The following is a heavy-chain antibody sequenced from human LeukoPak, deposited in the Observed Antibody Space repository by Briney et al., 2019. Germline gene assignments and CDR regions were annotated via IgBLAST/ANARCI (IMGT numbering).Heavy chain of an antibody. CDR1: GFTFSSYV. V-gene: IGHV3-23*01. CDR2: ISGVGGTT. D-gene: IGHD6-13*01. Sequence: PGGSLRLSCAASGFTFSSYVMSWVCQAPGKGLEWVSAISGVGGTTYYADSVKGRFTISRDNSKNTLYMQMNSLRAEDTAVYYCAKTYSSSWSTDYWGQGTLVTVSS. J-gene: IGHJ4*02. CDR3: AKTYSSSWSTDY.